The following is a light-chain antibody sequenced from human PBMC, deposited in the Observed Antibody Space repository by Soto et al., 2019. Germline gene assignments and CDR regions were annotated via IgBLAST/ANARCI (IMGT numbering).Light chain of an antibody. Sequence: DIQMTQSPSSLSASVGDRVTITCRASQDIQNALGWYQQKPGKAPKRLIYAASSLQSGVPSRFSGSRSGTEFTLTISSLQPEDFATYYCPQHDSNVWTFGQGTKVDIK. J-gene: IGKJ1*01. V-gene: IGKV1-17*01. CDR1: QDIQNA. CDR2: AAS. CDR3: PQHDSNVWT.